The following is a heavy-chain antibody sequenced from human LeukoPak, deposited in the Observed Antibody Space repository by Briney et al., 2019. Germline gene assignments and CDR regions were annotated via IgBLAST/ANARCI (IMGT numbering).Heavy chain of an antibody. CDR2: IIPIFGTA. D-gene: IGHD3-22*01. V-gene: IGHV1-69*05. Sequence: SVKVSCKASGGTFSSYAISWVRQAPGRGLEWMGGIIPIFGTANYAQKFQGRVAITTDESTSTAYMELSSLRSEDTAVYYCASPEEDCYDSSGYYYSWGQGTLVTVSS. CDR3: ASPEEDCYDSSGYYYS. CDR1: GGTFSSYA. J-gene: IGHJ4*02.